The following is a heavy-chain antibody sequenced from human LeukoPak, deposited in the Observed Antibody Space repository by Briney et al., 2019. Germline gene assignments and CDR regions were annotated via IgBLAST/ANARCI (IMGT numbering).Heavy chain of an antibody. CDR2: ISSSSSYI. J-gene: IGHJ4*02. V-gene: IGHV3-21*01. CDR3: ARADYDSSGYSKPFGY. D-gene: IGHD3-22*01. CDR1: GFTFSSYS. Sequence: GGSLRLSCAASGFTFSSYSMNWVRQAPGKGLEWVSSISSSSSYIYYADSVKGRFTISRDNAKNSLYLQMNSLRAEDTAVYYCARADYDSSGYSKPFGYWGQGTLVTVSS.